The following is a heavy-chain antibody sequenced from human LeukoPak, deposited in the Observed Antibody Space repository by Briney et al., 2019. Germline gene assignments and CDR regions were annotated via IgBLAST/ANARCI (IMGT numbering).Heavy chain of an antibody. CDR3: ARLASAAGIFWFDP. CDR2: ISAYNGNT. CDR1: GYTLTSYG. D-gene: IGHD6-13*01. V-gene: IGHV1-18*01. Sequence: ASVKVSCKASGYTLTSYGISWVRQAPGQGLEWMGWISAYNGNTNYAQKLQGRVTMTTDTSTSTAYMELRSLRSDDTAVYYCARLASAAGIFWFDPWGQGTLVTVSS. J-gene: IGHJ5*02.